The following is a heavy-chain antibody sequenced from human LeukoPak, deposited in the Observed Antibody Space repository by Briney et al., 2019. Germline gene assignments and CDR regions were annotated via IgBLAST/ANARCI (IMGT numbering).Heavy chain of an antibody. Sequence: PGGSLRLSCAASGFTFSSYGMHWVHQAPGKGLEWVAVIWYDGSNKYYADSVKGRFTISRDNSKNTLYLQMNSLRAEDTAVYYCAREGSTTGYYYMDVWGKGTTVTVSS. J-gene: IGHJ6*03. D-gene: IGHD2-2*01. V-gene: IGHV3-33*01. CDR3: AREGSTTGYYYMDV. CDR1: GFTFSSYG. CDR2: IWYDGSNK.